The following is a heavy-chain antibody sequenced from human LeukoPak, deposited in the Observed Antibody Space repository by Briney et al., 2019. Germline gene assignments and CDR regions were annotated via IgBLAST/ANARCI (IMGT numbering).Heavy chain of an antibody. J-gene: IGHJ4*02. V-gene: IGHV3-9*01. Sequence: GGSLRLSCAASGFTFDDYAMHWVRQAPGKGLEWVSGIGWNSGSIGYADSVKGRSTISRDNAKNSLYLQMNSLRAEDTALYYCAKTGGSSWYPAFYFDYWGQGTLVTVSS. D-gene: IGHD6-13*01. CDR1: GFTFDDYA. CDR2: IGWNSGSI. CDR3: AKTGGSSWYPAFYFDY.